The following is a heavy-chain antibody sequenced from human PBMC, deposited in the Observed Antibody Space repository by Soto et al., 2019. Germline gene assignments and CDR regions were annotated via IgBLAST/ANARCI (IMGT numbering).Heavy chain of an antibody. D-gene: IGHD3-22*01. J-gene: IGHJ4*02. V-gene: IGHV4-30-4*01. Sequence: PSETLSLTCAVSGGSISSGDYYWSWIRQPPGTGLEWIGYIYSSGSTYYNPSLKSRVTISVDTSKNQFSLKLSSVTAADTAVYYCARDLYDSSGYYDCWGQGALVTVSS. CDR1: GGSISSGDYY. CDR3: ARDLYDSSGYYDC. CDR2: IYSSGST.